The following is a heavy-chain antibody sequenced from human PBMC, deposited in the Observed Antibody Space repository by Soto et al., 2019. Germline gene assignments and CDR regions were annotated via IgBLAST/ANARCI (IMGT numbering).Heavy chain of an antibody. D-gene: IGHD2-2*01. Sequence: SETLSLTCTVSGGSINSRGYYWGWIRQPPGKGLEWIGTIYYSGSTYYNPSLKSRVTISVDRSKNQFSLKLSSVTAADTAVYYCARVPDRWGQGTLVTVSS. J-gene: IGHJ5*02. V-gene: IGHV4-39*07. CDR2: IYYSGST. CDR1: GGSINSRGYY. CDR3: ARVPDR.